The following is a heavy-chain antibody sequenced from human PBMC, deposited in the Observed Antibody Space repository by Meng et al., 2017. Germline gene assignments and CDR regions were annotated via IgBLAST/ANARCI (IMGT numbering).Heavy chain of an antibody. V-gene: IGHV1-24*01. CDR1: GYPLTELS. D-gene: IGHD7-27*01. CDR2: FDPEDGET. CDR3: ATDLALIGADY. J-gene: IGHJ4*02. Sequence: QAQLVRSGADSKKPGAQVRVSCKVSGYPLTELSLHWVRQAPGKGLEWMGGFDPEDGETIYAQKFQGRVTMTEDTSTDTAYMELGSLRSEDTAVYYCATDLALIGADYWGQGTLVTVSS.